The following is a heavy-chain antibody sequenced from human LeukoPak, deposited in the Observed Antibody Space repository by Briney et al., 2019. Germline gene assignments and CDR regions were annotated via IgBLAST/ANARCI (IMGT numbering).Heavy chain of an antibody. CDR3: ARGDVVVPAAIRS. J-gene: IGHJ4*02. Sequence: GGSLRLSCAASGFTFSSYWMSWVRQAPGKGLEWVANIKQDGSEKYYEDSVKGRFTISRDNAKNSLYLQMNSLRAEDTAVYYCARGDVVVPAAIRSWGQGTLVTVSS. CDR1: GFTFSSYW. CDR2: IKQDGSEK. V-gene: IGHV3-7*01. D-gene: IGHD2-2*01.